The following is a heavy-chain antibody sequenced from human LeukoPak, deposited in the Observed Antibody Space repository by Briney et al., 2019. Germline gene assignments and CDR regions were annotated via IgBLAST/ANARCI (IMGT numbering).Heavy chain of an antibody. CDR3: VRSAFHAGSGNYYDY. D-gene: IGHD3-22*01. Sequence: QTGGSLRLSCAASGFTFSNYWIHWVRQARGKGLVWVSRIDNAGSITTYADSVKGRFTISRDNAENTLYLQMNSLRVEDTAVYYCVRSAFHAGSGNYYDYWGQGTLVTVSS. CDR1: GFTFSNYW. J-gene: IGHJ4*02. CDR2: IDNAGSIT. V-gene: IGHV3-74*03.